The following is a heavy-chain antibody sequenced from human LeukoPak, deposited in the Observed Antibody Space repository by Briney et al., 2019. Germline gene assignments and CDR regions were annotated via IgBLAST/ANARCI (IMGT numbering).Heavy chain of an antibody. Sequence: SVKVSCKASGFTFTSSAVQWVRQARGQRLEWIGWIVVGSGNTNYAQKFQERVTITRDISTSTAYMELSSLRSEDTAVYYCAAESLGYCSGGSCYGQFDYWGQGTLVTVSS. D-gene: IGHD2-15*01. CDR2: IVVGSGNT. CDR3: AAESLGYCSGGSCYGQFDY. J-gene: IGHJ4*02. CDR1: GFTFTSSA. V-gene: IGHV1-58*01.